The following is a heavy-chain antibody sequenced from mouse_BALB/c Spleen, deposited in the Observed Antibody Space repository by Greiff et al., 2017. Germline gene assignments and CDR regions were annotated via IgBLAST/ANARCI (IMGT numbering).Heavy chain of an antibody. J-gene: IGHJ4*01. Sequence: VQLQQSGAELVKPGASVKLSCTASGFNIKDTYMHWVKQRPEQGLEWIGRIDPANGNTKYDPKFQGKATITADTSSTTAYLQLSSLTSEDTAVYYCASYYYGNGYYAMDYWGQGTSVTVSS. D-gene: IGHD1-1*01. CDR3: ASYYYGNGYYAMDY. V-gene: IGHV14-3*02. CDR1: GFNIKDTY. CDR2: IDPANGNT.